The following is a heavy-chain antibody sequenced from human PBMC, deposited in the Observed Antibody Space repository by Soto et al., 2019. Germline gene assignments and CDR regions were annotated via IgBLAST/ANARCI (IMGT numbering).Heavy chain of an antibody. CDR1: GGSVSSGSYY. V-gene: IGHV4-61*01. J-gene: IGHJ6*02. CDR2: IYYSGST. Sequence: PSETLSLTCTVCGGSVSSGSYYWSSIRQPPGKGLEWIGYIYYSGSTDYNPSLKSRVTISVDTSKNQFSLKLSSVTAADTAVYYCARDSPIGGMDVWGQGTTVTVSS. CDR3: ARDSPIGGMDV.